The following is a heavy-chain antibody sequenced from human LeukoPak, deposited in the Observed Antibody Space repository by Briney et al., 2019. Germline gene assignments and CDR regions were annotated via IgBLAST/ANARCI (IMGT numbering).Heavy chain of an antibody. J-gene: IGHJ5*02. CDR2: ISAYNGNT. D-gene: IGHD1-26*01. CDR3: ARDFRSGSPGWFDP. Sequence: ASVKVSCKASGYTFTSYGISCVRRAPRQGLELMRWISAYNGNTNYAQKLQGRVTMTTDTSTSTAYMELRSLRSDDTAVYYCARDFRSGSPGWFDPWGQGTLVTVSS. CDR1: GYTFTSYG. V-gene: IGHV1-18*01.